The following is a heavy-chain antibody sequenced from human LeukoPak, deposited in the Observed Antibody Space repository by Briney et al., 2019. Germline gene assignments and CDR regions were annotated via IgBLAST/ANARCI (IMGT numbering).Heavy chain of an antibody. CDR1: GFSFNAYY. Sequence: SGGSLRLSCAASGFSFNAYYMTWIRQAPGKGLEWLSSISGSDDTVYYADSVRGRFTVSRDNARSSLYLQIDGLRAEDTAFYYCAREFTMIVVVGVFDIWGQGTLVTVSS. CDR2: ISGSDDTV. D-gene: IGHD3-22*01. CDR3: AREFTMIVVVGVFDI. J-gene: IGHJ3*02. V-gene: IGHV3-11*01.